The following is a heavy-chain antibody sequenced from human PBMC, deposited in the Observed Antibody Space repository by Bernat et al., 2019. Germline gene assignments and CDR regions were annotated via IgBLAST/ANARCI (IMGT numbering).Heavy chain of an antibody. Sequence: EVQLVESGGGLEQPGRSLRLSCATSGFIFDDYAMHWVRQAPGKGLEWVSGISWNSGNIGYADSVKGRFTISRDNAKNSLYLQMNSLRPEDTALYYWVKGSSAWYSPLGYWGQGTLVTVSS. CDR1: GFIFDDYA. D-gene: IGHD6-19*01. CDR3: VKGSSAWYSPLGY. CDR2: ISWNSGNI. V-gene: IGHV3-9*01. J-gene: IGHJ4*02.